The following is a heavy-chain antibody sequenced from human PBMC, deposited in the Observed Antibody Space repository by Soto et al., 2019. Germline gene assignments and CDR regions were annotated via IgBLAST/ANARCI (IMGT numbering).Heavy chain of an antibody. J-gene: IGHJ4*02. V-gene: IGHV1-18*01. D-gene: IGHD6-13*01. CDR3: ARYSSWYISPPFDY. CDR1: GYTFTSYG. Sequence: GASVKVSCKASGYTFTSYGISWVRQAPGQGLEWMGWISAYNGNTNYAQKLQGRVTMTTDTSTSTAYMELRSLRSDDTAVYYCARYSSWYISPPFDYWGQGTLVTVSS. CDR2: ISAYNGNT.